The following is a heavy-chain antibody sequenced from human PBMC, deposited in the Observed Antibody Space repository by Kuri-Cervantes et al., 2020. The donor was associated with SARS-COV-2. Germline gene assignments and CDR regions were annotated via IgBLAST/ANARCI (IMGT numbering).Heavy chain of an antibody. J-gene: IGHJ4*02. CDR1: GYTFTGNY. Sequence: ASVKVSCKASGYTFTGNYIHWVRQAPGHGLEWMGWINPSGGTKYAQKFQGRVTMTRDTSISTAYMELSRLRSDDTAVYYCARGLRPAAAGTGYWGRGTLVTVSS. CDR3: ARGLRPAAAGTGY. D-gene: IGHD6-13*01. CDR2: INPSGGT. V-gene: IGHV1-2*02.